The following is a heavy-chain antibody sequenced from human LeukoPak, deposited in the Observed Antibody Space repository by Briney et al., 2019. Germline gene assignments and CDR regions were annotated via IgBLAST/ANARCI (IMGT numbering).Heavy chain of an antibody. V-gene: IGHV3-74*01. CDR2: MNSDGTN. Sequence: GGSLRLSCAASGFTVSNNYMRWVRQDPGKGLVWVSGMNSDGTNYADSVKGRFTISRDNAKNTLYLQMNSLRADDTAVYYCARGYGDYFLYFDYWGQGALVTVSS. CDR3: ARGYGDYFLYFDY. CDR1: GFTVSNNY. J-gene: IGHJ4*02. D-gene: IGHD4-17*01.